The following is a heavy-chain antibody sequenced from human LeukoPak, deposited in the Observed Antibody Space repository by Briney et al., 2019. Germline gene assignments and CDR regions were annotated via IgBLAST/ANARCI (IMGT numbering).Heavy chain of an antibody. Sequence: PSETLSLTCTVSGGSISSSSYQWGWIRQPPGKGLEWIGGIYYSGSTYYNPSLKSRVTVCVDTSTNQFSLKLCSVTAADTAVYYCARISIVVVPAYFDYWGQGTLVTVSS. CDR1: GGSISSSSYQ. J-gene: IGHJ4*02. CDR3: ARISIVVVPAYFDY. CDR2: IYYSGST. V-gene: IGHV4-39*01. D-gene: IGHD2-2*01.